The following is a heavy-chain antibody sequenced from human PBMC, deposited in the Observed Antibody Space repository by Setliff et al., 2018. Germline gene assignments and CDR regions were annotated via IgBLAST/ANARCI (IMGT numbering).Heavy chain of an antibody. D-gene: IGHD3-22*01. J-gene: IGHJ4*02. CDR3: VRGSAYSSGSFDC. CDR1: EFTLSTYW. Sequence: GSLRLSCAASEFTLSTYWIHWVRQAPRKGLVWVSRINSDGSTTTYADSVKGRFTISRDNGKNTVYLQMNSLRAEDTAMYDCVRGSAYSSGSFDCWGQGTLGTVSS. V-gene: IGHV3-74*01. CDR2: INSDGSTT.